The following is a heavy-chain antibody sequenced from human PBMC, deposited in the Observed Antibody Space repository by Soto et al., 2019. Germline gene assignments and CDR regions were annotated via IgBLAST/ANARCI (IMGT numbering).Heavy chain of an antibody. Sequence: GGSLRLSCAASGFTFSSYATSWVRQAPGKGLEWVSAISGSGGSTYYADSVKGRFTISRDNSKNTLYLQMNSLRAEDTAVYYCAKDLDYGDSNDYWGQGTLVTVSS. D-gene: IGHD4-17*01. J-gene: IGHJ4*02. CDR1: GFTFSSYA. CDR3: AKDLDYGDSNDY. CDR2: ISGSGGST. V-gene: IGHV3-23*01.